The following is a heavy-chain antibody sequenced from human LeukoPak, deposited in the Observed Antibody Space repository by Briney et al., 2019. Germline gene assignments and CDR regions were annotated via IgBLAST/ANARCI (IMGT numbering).Heavy chain of an antibody. Sequence: HPGGSLRLSCAASGFTFSSYAMSWVRQAPGKGLGWVSAISGSGGSTYYADSVKGRFTISRDNSKNTLYLQMNSLRAEDTAVYYCAKEGWLLGDFDYWGQGTLVTVSS. CDR2: ISGSGGST. J-gene: IGHJ4*02. CDR3: AKEGWLLGDFDY. V-gene: IGHV3-23*01. CDR1: GFTFSSYA. D-gene: IGHD3-9*01.